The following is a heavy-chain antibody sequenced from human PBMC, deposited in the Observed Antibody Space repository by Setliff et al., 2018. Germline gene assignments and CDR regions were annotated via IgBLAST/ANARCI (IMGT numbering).Heavy chain of an antibody. CDR3: ARGNYYDSSGYSVDY. J-gene: IGHJ4*02. CDR2: INASGGST. D-gene: IGHD3-22*01. Sequence: SVQVSCKASRYTFTSYYRHWVRHAPGQGLEWMRIINASGGSTSYAQKFQGRVTMIRDTSTSTAYMELSSLRSEDTAVYYCARGNYYDSSGYSVDYWGQGTLVTVSS. V-gene: IGHV1-46*01. CDR1: RYTFTSYY.